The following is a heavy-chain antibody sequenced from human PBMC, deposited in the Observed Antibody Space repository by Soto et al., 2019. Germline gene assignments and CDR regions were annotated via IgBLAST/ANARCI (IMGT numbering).Heavy chain of an antibody. CDR1: GYTFFSFW. J-gene: IGHJ4*02. Sequence: PGECLKISCHGPGYTFFSFWIVWVRQVPGKGLEWVGRIDPGDSSATYSPTFQGHVTISADRSTRSAYLQWRSLRASDTAIYFCARRYCSRADCYSDSWGQGSLVTV. CDR3: ARRYCSRADCYSDS. V-gene: IGHV5-10-1*01. CDR2: IDPGDSSA. D-gene: IGHD2-2*01.